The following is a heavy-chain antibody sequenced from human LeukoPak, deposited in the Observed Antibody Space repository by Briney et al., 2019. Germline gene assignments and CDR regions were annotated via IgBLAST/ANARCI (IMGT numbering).Heavy chain of an antibody. J-gene: IGHJ6*03. Sequence: GGSLRLSCAASGFTFSSYWMTWVRQAPGKGLEWVANINDDGSDANYVDSVKGRFTISRDNAKNSLYLQMNSLRAEDTAVYYCARFDFWSGYSFYYMDVWGKGTTVTVSS. CDR3: ARFDFWSGYSFYYMDV. CDR1: GFTFSSYW. V-gene: IGHV3-7*01. D-gene: IGHD3-3*01. CDR2: INDDGSDA.